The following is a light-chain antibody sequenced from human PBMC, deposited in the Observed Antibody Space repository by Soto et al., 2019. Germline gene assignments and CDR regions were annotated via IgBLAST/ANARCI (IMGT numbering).Light chain of an antibody. CDR3: CSYAGSYTLV. J-gene: IGLJ2*01. Sequence: QSALTQPRSVSGSPGQSVTISCTGTSSDVGGYNSVSWYQQHPGKAPKLMIYDVSKRPSGVPDRFSGSKSGNTASLTISGLQAEDEADYYCCSYAGSYTLVFGGGTKVTV. CDR2: DVS. V-gene: IGLV2-11*01. CDR1: SSDVGGYNS.